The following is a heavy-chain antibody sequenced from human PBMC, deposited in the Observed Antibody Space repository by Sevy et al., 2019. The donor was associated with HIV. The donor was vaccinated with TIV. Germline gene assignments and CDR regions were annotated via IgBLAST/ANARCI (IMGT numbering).Heavy chain of an antibody. CDR3: AREGNFEYYYYYYYGMDV. V-gene: IGHV3-48*02. D-gene: IGHD1-7*01. Sequence: GGSVRLSCAASGFTFSSYSMNWVRQAPGKGLEWVSYISSSSSTIYYADSVKGRFTISRDNAKNSLYLQMNSLRDEDTAVYYCAREGNFEYYYYYYYGMDVWGQGTTVTVSS. CDR1: GFTFSSYS. J-gene: IGHJ6*02. CDR2: ISSSSSTI.